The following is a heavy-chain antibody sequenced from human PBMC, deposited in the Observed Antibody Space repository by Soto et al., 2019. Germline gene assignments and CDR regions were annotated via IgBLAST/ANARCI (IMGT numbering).Heavy chain of an antibody. CDR1: GGSFSGYY. CDR3: ARVRISSGWYEFIDY. CDR2: INHSGST. D-gene: IGHD6-19*01. V-gene: IGHV4-34*01. Sequence: PSETLSLTCAGYGGSFSGYYWSWIRQPPGKGLEWIGEINHSGSTNYNPSLKSRVTISVDTSKNQFSLKLSSVTAADTAVYYCARVRISSGWYEFIDYWGQGTLVTVSS. J-gene: IGHJ4*02.